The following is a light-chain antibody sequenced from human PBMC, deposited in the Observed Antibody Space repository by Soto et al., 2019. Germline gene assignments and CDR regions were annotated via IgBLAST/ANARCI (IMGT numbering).Light chain of an antibody. V-gene: IGKV1-39*01. CDR1: QSISIY. J-gene: IGKJ4*01. CDR3: QQSYNTPGT. Sequence: DIQMTQSPSSLSASVGDRVTITCRASQSISIYLNWYQQKPGKAPKLLINGASSLQSGVPSRVSGSGSGADFAPTVRRLQTEDFATYYCQQSYNTPGTFGGGTTVAI. CDR2: GAS.